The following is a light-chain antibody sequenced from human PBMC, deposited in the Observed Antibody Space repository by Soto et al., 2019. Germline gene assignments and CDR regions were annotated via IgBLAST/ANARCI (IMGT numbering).Light chain of an antibody. CDR2: EVT. Sequence: QSALTQPASVSASPGQSITISCTGTSSDVGGHNYVSWYQQHPGKAPKLMIYEVTNRPSGVSNRFSGSKSGNTASLTISGLQAEDEADYYCSSYPSRNTRVFGTWTKVTVL. J-gene: IGLJ1*01. V-gene: IGLV2-14*01. CDR3: SSYPSRNTRV. CDR1: SSDVGGHNY.